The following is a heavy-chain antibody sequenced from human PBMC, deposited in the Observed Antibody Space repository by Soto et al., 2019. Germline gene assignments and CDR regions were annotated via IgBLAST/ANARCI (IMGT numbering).Heavy chain of an antibody. CDR2: INPNSGVT. J-gene: IGHJ3*02. Sequence: QVQLVQSGAEVKKPGASVKVSCKASGYTFTGYHMHWVRQAPGQGLEWMGWINPNSGVTIYAQKFQGRVTMTRDTSISTAYMELSRLRSDDTAVYYCASYIVVVPAAHDAFDIWGQGTMVTVSS. D-gene: IGHD2-2*01. CDR1: GYTFTGYH. CDR3: ASYIVVVPAAHDAFDI. V-gene: IGHV1-2*02.